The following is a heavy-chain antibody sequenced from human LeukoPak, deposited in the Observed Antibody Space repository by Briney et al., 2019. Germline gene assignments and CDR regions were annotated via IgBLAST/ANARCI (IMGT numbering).Heavy chain of an antibody. D-gene: IGHD1-14*01. CDR1: GFPFNSFW. CDR2: MNEYSTTI. J-gene: IGHJ4*02. CDR3: ARGGVNPVDH. Sequence: GGSLRLSCAASGFPFNSFWMHWVRQAPEKGLVWVSDMNEYSTTIRYADSVKGRFTISRDNAKSILYLQMNNLRAEDTAMYFCARGGVNPVDHWGQGTLVTVSS. V-gene: IGHV3-74*01.